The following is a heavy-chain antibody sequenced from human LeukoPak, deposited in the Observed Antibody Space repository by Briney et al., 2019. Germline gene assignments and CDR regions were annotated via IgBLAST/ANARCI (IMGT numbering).Heavy chain of an antibody. J-gene: IGHJ4*02. CDR2: IYSGGAT. Sequence: GGSLRLSCAVSEFSVSSNYMNWVRQAPGKGLEWVSVIYSGGATYYADSVKGRFTISRDNSKNTLYLQMNSLRAEDTAVYYCARDNQNYYDSSGYYGCWGQGTLVTVSS. D-gene: IGHD3-22*01. CDR1: EFSVSSNY. V-gene: IGHV3-53*01. CDR3: ARDNQNYYDSSGYYGC.